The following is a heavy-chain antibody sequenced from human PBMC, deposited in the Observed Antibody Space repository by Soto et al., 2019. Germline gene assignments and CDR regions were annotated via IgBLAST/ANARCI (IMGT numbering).Heavy chain of an antibody. D-gene: IGHD3-3*01. CDR2: ISSDGSNK. CDR3: AKEGDFWSGYWPYYGMDV. CDR1: GFPFSHYA. V-gene: IGHV3-30*18. Sequence: QGQLVESGGGVVQPGRSLSLSCLASGFPFSHYAIHWFGQAPGKGLEWVAVISSDGSNKFHADPVKGRFTISRDNSKTMVYLQMNSLRPEDTAVYHCAKEGDFWSGYWPYYGMDVWGQGTTVTVSS. J-gene: IGHJ6*02.